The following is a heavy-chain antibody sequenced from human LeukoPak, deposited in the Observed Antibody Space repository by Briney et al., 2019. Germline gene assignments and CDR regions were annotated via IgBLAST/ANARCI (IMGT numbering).Heavy chain of an antibody. D-gene: IGHD1-26*01. Sequence: GGSLRLSCAASGFTFSSYWMHWVRQAPGKGLEWVSSISSSSSYIYYADSVKGRFTISRDNAKNSLYLQMNSLRAEDTAVYYCARDRVGAFDPWGQGTLVTVSS. V-gene: IGHV3-21*01. CDR2: ISSSSSYI. J-gene: IGHJ5*02. CDR3: ARDRVGAFDP. CDR1: GFTFSSYW.